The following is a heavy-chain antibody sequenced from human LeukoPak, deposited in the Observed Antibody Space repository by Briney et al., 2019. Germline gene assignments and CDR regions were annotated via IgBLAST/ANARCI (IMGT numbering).Heavy chain of an antibody. CDR2: VHHSGST. CDR3: ARLADC. V-gene: IGHV4-4*02. CDR1: GASINSPNW. Sequence: PSETLSLTCAVSGASINSPNWWTWVRQPPGKGLEWIGEVHHSGSTRYNPSLKSRVTVSMDKSKNQFSLSLTSVTAADTAVYYCARLADCWGPGTLVTVSS. D-gene: IGHD3-3*02. J-gene: IGHJ4*02.